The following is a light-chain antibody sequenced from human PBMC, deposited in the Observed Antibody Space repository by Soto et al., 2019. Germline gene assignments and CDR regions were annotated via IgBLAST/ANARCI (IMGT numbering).Light chain of an antibody. Sequence: EIVLTQSPGTLSLSPGDAATLSCRASQSISSYLAWFQQKPGQAPRLLIYDASNRATGIPARFSGSGSGTDVTLTISSLEPEDFAVYYCQQRSDWPPTFGQGTKVEIK. CDR1: QSISSY. CDR2: DAS. CDR3: QQRSDWPPT. J-gene: IGKJ1*01. V-gene: IGKV3-11*01.